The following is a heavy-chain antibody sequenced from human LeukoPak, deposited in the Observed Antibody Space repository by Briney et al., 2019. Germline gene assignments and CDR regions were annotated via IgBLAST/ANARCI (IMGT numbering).Heavy chain of an antibody. J-gene: IGHJ4*02. Sequence: GRSLRLSCAASGFTFSSYAMHWVRQAPGKGLEWVAVISYDGSNKYYADSVKGRFTISRDNSKNTLYLQMNSLRAEDTAVYYCARTSSIDYWGQGTLVTASS. V-gene: IGHV3-30-3*01. CDR3: ARTSSIDY. CDR1: GFTFSSYA. CDR2: ISYDGSNK.